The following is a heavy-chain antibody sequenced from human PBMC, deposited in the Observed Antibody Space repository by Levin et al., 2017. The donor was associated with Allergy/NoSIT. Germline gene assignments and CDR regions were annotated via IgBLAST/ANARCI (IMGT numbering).Heavy chain of an antibody. V-gene: IGHV7-4-1*02. D-gene: IGHD6-19*01. Sequence: GESLKISCKASGYTFTSYAMNWVRQAPGQGLEWVGWINTNTGNPTYAQGFTGRFVLSLDTSVSRAYLQISSLKAEDTAVYYCARPVAGTFLDYWGQGTLVTVSS. CDR1: GYTFTSYA. CDR3: ARPVAGTFLDY. CDR2: INTNTGNP. J-gene: IGHJ4*02.